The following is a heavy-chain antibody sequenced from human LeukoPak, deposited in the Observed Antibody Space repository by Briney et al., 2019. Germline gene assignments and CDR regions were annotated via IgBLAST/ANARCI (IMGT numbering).Heavy chain of an antibody. CDR1: GYTFTGYY. Sequence: ASVKVSCKASGYTFTGYYMHWVRQAPGQGLEWMGWINPNSGGTNYAQKFQGRVTMTRDTSISTAYMELSRLRSDDTAVYYRARDPTLVDDYVWGSYRWNNWFDPWGQGTLVTVSS. D-gene: IGHD3-16*02. V-gene: IGHV1-2*02. J-gene: IGHJ5*02. CDR3: ARDPTLVDDYVWGSYRWNNWFDP. CDR2: INPNSGGT.